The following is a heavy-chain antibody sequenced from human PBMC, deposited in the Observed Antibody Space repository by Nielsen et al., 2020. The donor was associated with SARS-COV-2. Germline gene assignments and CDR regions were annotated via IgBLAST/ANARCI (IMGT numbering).Heavy chain of an antibody. CDR1: GDSISSGDYY. CDR3: AREWQQPGRLYYFDY. V-gene: IGHV4-30-4*01. D-gene: IGHD6-13*01. J-gene: IGHJ4*02. CDR2: IYHSGST. Sequence: SETLSLTCTVSGDSISSGDYYWSWIRQPPGKGLEWITYIYHSGSTYYNPSLKSRVSISVDTSKNQFPLNLSSVTAADTAVYYCAREWQQPGRLYYFDYWGQGTLVTVSS.